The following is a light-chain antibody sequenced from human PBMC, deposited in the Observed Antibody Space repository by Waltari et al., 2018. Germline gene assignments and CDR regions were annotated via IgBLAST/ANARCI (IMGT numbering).Light chain of an antibody. V-gene: IGLV2-14*01. CDR1: SSDVGGYNY. CDR3: SSYTSSSTIYV. J-gene: IGLJ1*01. CDR2: DLS. Sequence: QSALTQPASVSGSPGQSITISCTGTSSDVGGYNYVSWYQQHPGKAPKLMIYDLSNRPSGVSNRFSGSKSGNTASLTISGLQAEDEADYYCSSYTSSSTIYVFGTGTKVTVL.